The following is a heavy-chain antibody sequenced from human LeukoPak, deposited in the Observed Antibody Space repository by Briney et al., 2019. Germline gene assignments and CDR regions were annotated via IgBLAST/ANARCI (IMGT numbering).Heavy chain of an antibody. D-gene: IGHD2-2*02. J-gene: IGHJ3*02. CDR3: ARLDCCSTSCYTFTNAFDI. V-gene: IGHV4-39*07. CDR1: GGSTSSTNYY. Sequence: SETLSLTCTVSGGSTSSTNYYGGWIRQPPGKGLEWIGSISYSGSTYYNPSLKSRVTISVDTSKNQFSLKLSSVTAADSAVYYCARLDCCSTSCYTFTNAFDIWGQGTMVTVSS. CDR2: ISYSGST.